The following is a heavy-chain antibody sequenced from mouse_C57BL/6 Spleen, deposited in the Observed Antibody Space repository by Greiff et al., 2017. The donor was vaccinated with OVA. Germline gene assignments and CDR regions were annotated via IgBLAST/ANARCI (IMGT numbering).Heavy chain of an antibody. D-gene: IGHD1-1*01. CDR2: IDPNGGGT. CDR3: ARDYYGSQAWFAY. J-gene: IGHJ3*01. V-gene: IGHV1-72*01. Sequence: QVQLQQPGAELVKPGASVKLSCKASGYTFTGYWMHWLKQSPGRGLEWIGRIDPNGGGTKYNEKFKGKATLTVDKPSSTAYMQLSSLTSEDSAVYYCARDYYGSQAWFAYWGQGTLVTVSA. CDR1: GYTFTGYW.